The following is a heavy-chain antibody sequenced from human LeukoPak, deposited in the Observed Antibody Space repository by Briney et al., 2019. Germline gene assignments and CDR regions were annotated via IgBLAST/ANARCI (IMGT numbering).Heavy chain of an antibody. CDR3: ARDTVNGPFVISLDL. CDR1: GFSLRSSE. CDR2: INSADNVQ. J-gene: IGHJ5*02. V-gene: IGHV3-48*03. Sequence: PGGSLRLSCAASGFSLRSSEMNWVRQAPGKGPEWVAHINSADNVQYYTDSVRGRFTMSRDNAKDLLFLQMNSLRDDDTAVYYCARDTVNGPFVISLDLWGQGVLVTVSS. D-gene: IGHD2-8*01.